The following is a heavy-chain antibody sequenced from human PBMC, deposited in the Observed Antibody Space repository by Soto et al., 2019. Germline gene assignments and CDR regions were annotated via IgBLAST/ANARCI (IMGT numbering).Heavy chain of an antibody. Sequence: QVQLVKSGAEVKKPGASVKVSYVASGYTFTDHYIHWVRQAPGQGLEWMGWINPHSGDTIYAQKFQGRVTLTRDTSISTAYMELSRLRSDDTAVYYCARGRTVNFYGMDVWGQGTTVTVSS. V-gene: IGHV1-2*02. CDR1: GYTFTDHY. D-gene: IGHD4-17*01. J-gene: IGHJ6*02. CDR2: INPHSGDT. CDR3: ARGRTVNFYGMDV.